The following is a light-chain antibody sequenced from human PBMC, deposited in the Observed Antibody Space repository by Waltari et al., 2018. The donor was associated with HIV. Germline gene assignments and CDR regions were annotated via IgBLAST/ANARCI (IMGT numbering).Light chain of an antibody. Sequence: DIVMTQSPLSLPVTPGEPASISCRSSQSLLHSNGYNYLDWYLQKPGQSPQLLIYLGSNRASGVPDRFSGSGSGTDFTLKISRVEAEYVGVYYCMQALQTPRFGQGTKLEIK. CDR3: MQALQTPR. V-gene: IGKV2-28*01. J-gene: IGKJ2*03. CDR2: LGS. CDR1: QSLLHSNGYNY.